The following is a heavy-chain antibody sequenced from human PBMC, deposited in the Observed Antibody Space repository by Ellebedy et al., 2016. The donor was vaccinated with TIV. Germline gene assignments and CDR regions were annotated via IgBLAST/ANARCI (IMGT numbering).Heavy chain of an antibody. J-gene: IGHJ4*02. CDR1: GGSISSYY. V-gene: IGHV4-59*01. D-gene: IGHD6-13*01. CDR2: IYYSGST. Sequence: SETLSLTCTVSGGSISSYYWSWIRQPPGKGLEWIGYIYYSGSTNYNPSLKSRVTISVDTSKNQFSLKLRSVTAADTAVYYCARLSIGQQLEDWGQGTLVTVSS. CDR3: ARLSIGQQLED.